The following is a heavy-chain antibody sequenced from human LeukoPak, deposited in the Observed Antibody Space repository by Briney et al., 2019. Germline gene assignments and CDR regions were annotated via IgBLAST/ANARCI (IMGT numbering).Heavy chain of an antibody. V-gene: IGHV1-2*06. CDR1: GYTFTGYY. J-gene: IGHJ4*02. D-gene: IGHD6-13*01. CDR3: ARGRWYEATCFDY. CDR2: INPNSGGT. Sequence: GASVKVSCRASGYTFTGYYMHWVRPAPGQGLEWMGRINPNSGGTNYAQKFQGRVPMTRDTSISTAYMELSRLRSDDTAVYYCARGRWYEATCFDYWGQGTLVTVSS.